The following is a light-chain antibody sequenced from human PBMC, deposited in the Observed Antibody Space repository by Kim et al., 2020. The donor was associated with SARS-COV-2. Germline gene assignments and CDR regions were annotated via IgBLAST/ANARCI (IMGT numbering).Light chain of an antibody. V-gene: IGLV1-40*01. Sequence: QSVLTQPPSVSGAPGQTVTISCTGSSSNIGAGFEVQWYQQFPGTAPKVVIYGNNNRPSGIPDRFSGSKSGTSASLAITGLQAEDEADYYCQSYDNNLVGFWVFGGGTKVTVL. CDR3: QSYDNNLVGFWV. J-gene: IGLJ3*02. CDR1: SSNIGAGFE. CDR2: GNN.